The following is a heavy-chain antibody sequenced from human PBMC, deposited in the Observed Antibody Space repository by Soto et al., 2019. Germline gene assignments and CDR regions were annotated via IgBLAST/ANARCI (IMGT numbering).Heavy chain of an antibody. CDR1: GFTFSNFG. Sequence: VQVVESGGGVVEPGTSLRLSCAASGFTFSNFGMHWVRQAPGKGLEWVAVIWHDGKNKYYAESVEGRFTISRDNSKKTLKLQTNSLRAEDTAVYYCARAPGKDEAIDYWGQGTLVIVSS. V-gene: IGHV3-33*01. CDR3: ARAPGKDEAIDY. CDR2: IWHDGKNK. J-gene: IGHJ4*02.